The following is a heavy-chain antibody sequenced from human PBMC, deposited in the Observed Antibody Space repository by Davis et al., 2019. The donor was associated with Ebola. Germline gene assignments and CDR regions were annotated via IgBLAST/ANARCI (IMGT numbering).Heavy chain of an antibody. D-gene: IGHD1-14*01. CDR1: GGSFTHYY. CDR2: VYYSGSI. CDR3: ARGGGNAFFDS. Sequence: ESLKISCTLSGGSFTHYYWSWLRQPPGKGLEWIGYVYYSGSINYSPSLKSRVAISLDSSRNQFSLQLTSVTAADTAVYFCARGGGNAFFDSWGQGSLVTVSS. V-gene: IGHV4-59*01. J-gene: IGHJ4*02.